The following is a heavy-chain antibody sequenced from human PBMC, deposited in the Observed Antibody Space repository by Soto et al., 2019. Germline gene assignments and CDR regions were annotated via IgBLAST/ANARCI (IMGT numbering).Heavy chain of an antibody. D-gene: IGHD3-9*01. CDR1: GYTFTSYG. Sequence: ASVKVSCKASGYTFTSYGSSWVRQAPGQGLEWMGWISAYNGNTNYAQKLQGRVTMTTDTSTSTAYMELRSLRSDDTAVYYCARDFLKYYDILTGYFDYWGQGTLVTVSS. CDR2: ISAYNGNT. CDR3: ARDFLKYYDILTGYFDY. J-gene: IGHJ4*02. V-gene: IGHV1-18*01.